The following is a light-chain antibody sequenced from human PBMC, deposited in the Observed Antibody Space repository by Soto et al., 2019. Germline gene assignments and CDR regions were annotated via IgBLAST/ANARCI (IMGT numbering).Light chain of an antibody. V-gene: IGKV1-33*01. CDR2: EAS. Sequence: DIQMTQSPSSLSASVGDRVTITCQASQDISNYLNWYQQTPGKAPKLLIYEASELQTGVPSRFSGGGSGTNFTLTISSLQSEDFAVYYCQQYNNWPPITFGQGTRLEIK. CDR1: QDISNY. CDR3: QQYNNWPPIT. J-gene: IGKJ5*01.